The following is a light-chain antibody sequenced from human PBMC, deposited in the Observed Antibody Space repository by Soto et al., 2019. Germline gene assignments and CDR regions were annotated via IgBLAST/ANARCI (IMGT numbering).Light chain of an antibody. CDR1: QSVSSSY. J-gene: IGKJ1*01. Sequence: EIVLRQSPGTLSLSPGERATLSCRASQSVSSSYLAWYQQKPGQAPRLLIYGASSRATGIPDRFSGSGSGTDFTLTIASLQPDECATYYCKQYETFSGTVGPGPKVDNK. CDR3: KQYETFSGT. CDR2: GAS. V-gene: IGKV3-20*01.